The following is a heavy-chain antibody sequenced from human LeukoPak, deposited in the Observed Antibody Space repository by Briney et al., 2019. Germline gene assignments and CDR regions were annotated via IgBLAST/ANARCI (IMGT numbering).Heavy chain of an antibody. V-gene: IGHV1-69*13. CDR3: ARGSLEYSSSSPLDY. D-gene: IGHD6-6*01. CDR1: GGTFSSYA. Sequence: ASVKVSCKASGGTFSSYAISWVRQAPGQGLEWMGGIIPIFGTANYAQKFQGRVTIAADESTSTAYMELSSLRSEDTAVYYCARGSLEYSSSSPLDYRGQGTLVTVSS. J-gene: IGHJ4*02. CDR2: IIPIFGTA.